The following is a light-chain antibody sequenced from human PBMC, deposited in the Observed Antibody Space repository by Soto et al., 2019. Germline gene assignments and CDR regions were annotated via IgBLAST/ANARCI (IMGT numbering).Light chain of an antibody. J-gene: IGLJ2*01. CDR1: SSNIGAGYD. Sequence: QSVLTQPPSVSGAPGQRVTISCTGSSSNIGAGYDVHWYQQLPGTAPKLLIYGNNNRPSGVPDRFSGSKSGTSASLAITGLKAEDEADSYCLSYDSSLRGSRVFGGGTKLTVL. V-gene: IGLV1-40*01. CDR3: LSYDSSLRGSRV. CDR2: GNN.